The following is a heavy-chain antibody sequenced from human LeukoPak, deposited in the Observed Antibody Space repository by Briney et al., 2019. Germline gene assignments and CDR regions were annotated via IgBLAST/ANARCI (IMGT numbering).Heavy chain of an antibody. D-gene: IGHD3-9*01. V-gene: IGHV3-30*18. CDR1: GFTFSSYG. CDR2: ISYDGSNK. CDR3: AKDGAFYDILTGYYTGGFDY. J-gene: IGHJ4*02. Sequence: GGSLRLSCAASGFTFSSYGMHWVRQAPGKGLKWVAVISYDGSNKYYADSVKGRFTISRDNSKNTLYLQMNSLRAEDTAVYYCAKDGAFYDILTGYYTGGFDYWGQGTLVTVSS.